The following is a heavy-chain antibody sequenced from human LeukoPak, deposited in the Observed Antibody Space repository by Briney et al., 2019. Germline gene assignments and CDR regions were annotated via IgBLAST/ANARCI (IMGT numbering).Heavy chain of an antibody. D-gene: IGHD6-19*01. V-gene: IGHV7-4-1*02. CDR2: INTNTENP. CDR3: ARVSEYSSGWYDALDI. Sequence: ASVKVSCKASGYTFTSYGIIWVRQAPGQGLEWMGWINTNTENPTYAQGFTGRFVFSLDTSVSTAYLQISSLKAEDTAVYYCARVSEYSSGWYDALDIWGQGTMVTVSS. CDR1: GYTFTSYG. J-gene: IGHJ3*02.